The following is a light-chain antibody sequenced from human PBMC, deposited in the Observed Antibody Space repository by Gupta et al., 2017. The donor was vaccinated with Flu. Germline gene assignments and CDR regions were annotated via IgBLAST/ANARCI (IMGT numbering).Light chain of an antibody. CDR3: QEWDSSSAHYV. CDR2: DDS. V-gene: IGLV3-21*02. CDR1: GLGSKG. Sequence: SYVLTQPPSVSVAPGQTARVTCAGNGLGSKGVHWYQQKPGQAPVLVVYDDSDRPSGIPERLSGSNSGNTATLTISRVEAGDAADYYCQEWDSSSAHYVFGTGTKVTVL. J-gene: IGLJ1*01.